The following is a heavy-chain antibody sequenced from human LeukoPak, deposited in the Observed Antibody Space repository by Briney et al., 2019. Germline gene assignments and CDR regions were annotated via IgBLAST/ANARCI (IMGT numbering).Heavy chain of an antibody. Sequence: GGSLRLSCAASGFTFSSYGMHWVRQAPGMGLEWVAVISYDGSNQYYADSVKGRSTISRDNSKNTLYLQMNSLRAEDTALYYCAKETLVSNWYFFDYWGQGTLVTVSS. V-gene: IGHV3-30*18. CDR1: GFTFSSYG. J-gene: IGHJ4*02. D-gene: IGHD6-13*01. CDR2: ISYDGSNQ. CDR3: AKETLVSNWYFFDY.